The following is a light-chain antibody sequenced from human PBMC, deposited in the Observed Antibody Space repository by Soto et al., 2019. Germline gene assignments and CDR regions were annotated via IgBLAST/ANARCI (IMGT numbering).Light chain of an antibody. CDR2: GAS. J-gene: IGKJ4*01. CDR1: PSVSSA. V-gene: IGKV3-15*01. CDR3: QQYNEWPLT. Sequence: ELVMTQSPAPLSVSPGDRSTLSCRASPSVSSALAWYQQKPGQAPRLLIYGASTRATGIPATFSGSGSGTEFTLTITSLQSEDFAVYYCQQYNEWPLTFGGGTKVEIK.